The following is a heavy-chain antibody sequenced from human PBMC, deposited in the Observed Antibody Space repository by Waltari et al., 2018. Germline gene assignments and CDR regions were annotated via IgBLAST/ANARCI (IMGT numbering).Heavy chain of an antibody. V-gene: IGHV7-4-1*02. Sequence: QVQLVQSGSELKKPGASVKVSCKASGYIFTNYAMNWVRQAPGQGLEWMGWINTKTGNPTYAQGCRVRFVFSLDTSVSTASLQISSLKAEDTAVYYCARGIQLWGRGSWYFDNWGQGTLVTVSS. D-gene: IGHD3-16*01. CDR1: GYIFTNYA. CDR2: INTKTGNP. J-gene: IGHJ4*02. CDR3: ARGIQLWGRGSWYFDN.